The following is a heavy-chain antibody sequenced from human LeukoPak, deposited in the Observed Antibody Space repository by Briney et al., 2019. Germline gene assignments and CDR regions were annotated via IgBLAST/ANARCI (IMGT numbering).Heavy chain of an antibody. V-gene: IGHV3-30-3*01. CDR3: ARPRLGELSSYYFDY. Sequence: GGSLRLSCAASGFTFSSYAMHWVRQAPGKGLEWVAVISYDGSNKYYADSVKGRFTISRDNSKNTLYLQMNSLRAEDTAVYYCARPRLGELSSYYFDYWGQGTLVTVSS. D-gene: IGHD3-16*02. CDR1: GFTFSSYA. CDR2: ISYDGSNK. J-gene: IGHJ4*02.